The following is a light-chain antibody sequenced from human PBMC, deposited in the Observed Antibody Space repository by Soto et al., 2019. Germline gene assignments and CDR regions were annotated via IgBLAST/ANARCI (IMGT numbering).Light chain of an antibody. CDR1: SSDVGGYYY. CDR3: SAYTSTNSVV. V-gene: IGLV2-14*01. J-gene: IGLJ2*01. CDR2: EVS. Sequence: QLVLTQPASVSGSPGQSVTISCTGTSSDVGGYYYVSWYQQHPGKAPKVMIYEVSIRPSGISDRFSGSKSGNTASLTISGLQAEDEADYYCSAYTSTNSVVFGGGTKVTVL.